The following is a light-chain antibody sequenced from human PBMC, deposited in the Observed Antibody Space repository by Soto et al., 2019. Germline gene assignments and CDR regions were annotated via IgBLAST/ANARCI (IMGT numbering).Light chain of an antibody. CDR2: DAS. CDR1: QSITSRY. J-gene: IGKJ1*01. Sequence: DIVLTQSPGTLSLSPGERATLSCRASQSITSRYFAWYQQKPGQAPRLLIFDASIRDTGIPDRFSGSGSGTDFTLTISRLESEDFAVYYCQQYGSSPGTFGQGTKVEIE. CDR3: QQYGSSPGT. V-gene: IGKV3-20*01.